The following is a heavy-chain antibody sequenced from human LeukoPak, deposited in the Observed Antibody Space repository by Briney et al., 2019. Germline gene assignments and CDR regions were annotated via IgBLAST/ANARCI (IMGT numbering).Heavy chain of an antibody. Sequence: PGGSLRLSCAASGFTFSSYAMSWVRQAPGKGLEWVSAISGSGGSTYYADSVKGRFTVSRDNSKNTLYLQMNSLRAEDTAVYYCARRAVAGGYNWFDPWGQGTLVTVSS. CDR2: ISGSGGST. CDR1: GFTFSSYA. D-gene: IGHD6-19*01. V-gene: IGHV3-23*01. J-gene: IGHJ5*02. CDR3: ARRAVAGGYNWFDP.